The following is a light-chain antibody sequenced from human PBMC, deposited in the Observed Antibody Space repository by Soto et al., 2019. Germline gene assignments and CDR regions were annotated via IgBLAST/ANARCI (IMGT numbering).Light chain of an antibody. CDR1: QSISSY. CDR2: AAS. J-gene: IGKJ5*01. Sequence: DIQMTESPSSLSPSVGDRVTITCRASQSISSYLNWYQQKPGKAPKLLIYAASSLQSGVPSRFSGSGSGTDFTLTISSLQPEDIATYYCQQSYSIPITFGQGTRLEIK. CDR3: QQSYSIPIT. V-gene: IGKV1-39*01.